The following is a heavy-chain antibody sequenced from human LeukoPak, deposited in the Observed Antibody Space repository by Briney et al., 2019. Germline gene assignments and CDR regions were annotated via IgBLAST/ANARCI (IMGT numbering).Heavy chain of an antibody. J-gene: IGHJ4*02. D-gene: IGHD3-10*01. CDR2: IYPGDSTT. V-gene: IGHV5-51*01. Sequence: GESLKISCKGSGYSLTTYWIGWVRQMPGKGLEWMGIIYPGDSTTRYSPSFQGQVTISADKSISTAYLQWSSLKASDTAMYYCARHSGSGSYYVDYWGQGTLVTVSS. CDR1: GYSLTTYW. CDR3: ARHSGSGSYYVDY.